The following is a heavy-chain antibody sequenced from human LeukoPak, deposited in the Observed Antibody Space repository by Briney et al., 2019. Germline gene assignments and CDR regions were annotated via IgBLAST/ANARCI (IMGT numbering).Heavy chain of an antibody. CDR2: IYYSGST. CDR3: ARTGIRRSFGSSRRSYYFDC. Sequence: SETLSLTCTVSGGSISSYYWSWIRQPPGKGLEWIGYIYYSGSTNYNPSLKSRVTISVDTSKNQFSLKLSSVTAADTAVYYCARTGIRRSFGSSRRSYYFDCWGQGTLVTVSS. J-gene: IGHJ4*02. V-gene: IGHV4-59*12. D-gene: IGHD6-6*01. CDR1: GGSISSYY.